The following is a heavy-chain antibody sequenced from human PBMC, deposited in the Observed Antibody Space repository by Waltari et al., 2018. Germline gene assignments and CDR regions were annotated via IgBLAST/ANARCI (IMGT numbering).Heavy chain of an antibody. D-gene: IGHD3-3*01. V-gene: IGHV4-59*11. CDR2: IYYSGST. CDR3: ARVVGLDFWSGYPSSYWYCDL. J-gene: IGHJ2*01. Sequence: QVQLQESGPGLVKPSETLSLTCTVSGGSISSHYWSWIRQPPGKGLEWIGYIYYSGSTNHNPSLKSRVTISVDTSKNQFSLKLSFVTAADTAVYYCARVVGLDFWSGYPSSYWYCDLWGRGTLVTVSS. CDR1: GGSISSHY.